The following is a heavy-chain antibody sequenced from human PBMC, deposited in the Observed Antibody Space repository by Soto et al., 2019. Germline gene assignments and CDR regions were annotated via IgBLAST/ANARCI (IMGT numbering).Heavy chain of an antibody. D-gene: IGHD2-21*02. CDR1: GFTFSSYA. V-gene: IGHV3-23*01. CDR3: AKAFGDWYPFEK. Sequence: GGSLRLSCVASGFTFSSYAMSWFRRAPGKWLEWVSTINDNGDLRYYADSVRGRFTISRDNSKNTLYLQLNDVGAEDRARYHCAKAFGDWYPFEKWGLGALVTVSS. J-gene: IGHJ4*02. CDR2: INDNGDLR.